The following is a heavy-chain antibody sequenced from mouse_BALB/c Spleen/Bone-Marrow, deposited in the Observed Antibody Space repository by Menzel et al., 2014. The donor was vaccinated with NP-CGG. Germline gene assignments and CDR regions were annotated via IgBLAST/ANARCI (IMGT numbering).Heavy chain of an antibody. CDR3: ARTMIYFYAMDY. D-gene: IGHD2-4*01. J-gene: IGHJ4*01. CDR1: GYTFXNFV. CDR2: VNPYNDGT. Sequence: EVQGVESGPELVKPGASVRVSCKASGYTFXNFVIYWVKQRPGQGLEWIGYVNPYNDGTKYNEKFKGKATLTSDKSSTTAYMELSSLTSEDSAVYYCARTMIYFYAMDYWGQGTSVTVSS. V-gene: IGHV1-14*01.